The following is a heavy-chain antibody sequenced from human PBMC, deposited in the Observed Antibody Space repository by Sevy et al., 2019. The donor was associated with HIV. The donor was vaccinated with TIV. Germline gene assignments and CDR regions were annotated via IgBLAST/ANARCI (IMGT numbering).Heavy chain of an antibody. Sequence: ASVKVSCKASGYTFTGYYMHWVRQAPGQGLEWMGWINPNSGGTNYAQKFHGRVTMTRDTSISIAYMELSRLRSDDTAVYYCAIGFYYYDSSGYYWPWGQGTLVTVSS. CDR1: GYTFTGYY. D-gene: IGHD3-22*01. J-gene: IGHJ5*02. V-gene: IGHV1-2*02. CDR2: INPNSGGT. CDR3: AIGFYYYDSSGYYWP.